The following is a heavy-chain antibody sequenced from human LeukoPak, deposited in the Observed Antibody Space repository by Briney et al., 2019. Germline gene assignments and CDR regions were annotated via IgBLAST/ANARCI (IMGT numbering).Heavy chain of an antibody. CDR2: IYPGDSDT. J-gene: IGHJ4*02. V-gene: IGHV5-51*01. CDR3: ARSGSGYSYGYAY. CDR1: GYSFTNYW. D-gene: IGHD5-18*01. Sequence: GESLKISCKVSGYSFTNYWIAWARQMPGKGLEWMGIIYPGDSDTKYSPSFQGQVTMSADKSTTTAYLQWSSLKASDTAMYYCARSGSGYSYGYAYWGQGTLVTVSS.